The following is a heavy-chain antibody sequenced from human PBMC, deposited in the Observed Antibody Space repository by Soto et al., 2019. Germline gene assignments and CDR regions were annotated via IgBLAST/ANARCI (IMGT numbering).Heavy chain of an antibody. V-gene: IGHV1-18*01. J-gene: IGHJ4*02. CDR1: GYTFRNYG. CDR3: ARDLVSGSDFWRAYNGGYFDY. Sequence: QVQLVQSGAEVKRPGASVKVSCKASGYTFRNYGITWVRQAPGQGLEWMAWISPYNGNTNYAQDLQGRVTMTTDTSKSTAYMELRSLTSEDTAMYYGARDLVSGSDFWRAYNGGYFDYWGQGTLVTVSS. CDR2: ISPYNGNT. D-gene: IGHD3-3*01.